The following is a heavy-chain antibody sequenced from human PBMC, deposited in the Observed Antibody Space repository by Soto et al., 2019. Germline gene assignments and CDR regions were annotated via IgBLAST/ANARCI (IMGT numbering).Heavy chain of an antibody. J-gene: IGHJ2*01. D-gene: IGHD2-15*01. CDR1: GFTFSAYA. CDR3: ATFEGHSHEYCYVDF. CDR2: IHGGGGAT. V-gene: IGHV3-23*01. Sequence: EVQLLESGGGLVQPGGSLRLSCAASGFTFSAYAMGWVRQAPGKGLEWVSTIHGGGGATHYADSVKGRVTISRDDSKNTQNAQMNSLTAEDTADYYGATFEGHSHEYCYVDFGARVTLVTVSS.